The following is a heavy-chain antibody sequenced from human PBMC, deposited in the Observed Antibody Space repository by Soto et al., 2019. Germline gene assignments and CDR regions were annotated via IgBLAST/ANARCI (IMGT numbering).Heavy chain of an antibody. CDR3: AREFYDILTGRLDY. J-gene: IGHJ4*02. V-gene: IGHV3-30-3*01. CDR2: ISYDGSNK. Sequence: GGSLRLSCAASGFTFSSYAMHWVRQAPGKGLEWVAVISYDGSNKYYADSVKGRFTISRDNSKNTLYLQMNSLRAEDTAVYYCAREFYDILTGRLDYWGQGTLVTVSS. D-gene: IGHD3-9*01. CDR1: GFTFSSYA.